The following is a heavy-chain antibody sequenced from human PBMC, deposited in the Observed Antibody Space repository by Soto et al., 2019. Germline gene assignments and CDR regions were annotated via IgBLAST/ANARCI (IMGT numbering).Heavy chain of an antibody. D-gene: IGHD3-22*01. CDR3: ARDDGSYFSSGYQQDY. V-gene: IGHV3-7*05. Sequence: PGGSLRLSCADSGFIFSSYWMSWVRQAPGKGLEWVANIKQDGSEKNFVDSVKGRFSISRDNAKNSLYLQMNSLRAEDTAVYYCARDDGSYFSSGYQQDYWGQGTLVTVSS. J-gene: IGHJ4*02. CDR2: IKQDGSEK. CDR1: GFIFSSYW.